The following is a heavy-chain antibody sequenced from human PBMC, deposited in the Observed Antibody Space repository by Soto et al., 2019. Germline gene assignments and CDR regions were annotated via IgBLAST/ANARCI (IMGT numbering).Heavy chain of an antibody. J-gene: IGHJ1*01. CDR3: ARGIAAAGTEYFQH. D-gene: IGHD6-13*01. CDR2: IYSGGST. Sequence: PGGSLRLSCAASGFTVSSNYMSWVRQAPGKGLEWVSVIYSGGSTYYADSVKGRFTISRHNSKNTLYLQMNSLRAEDTAVYYCARGIAAAGTEYFQHWGQGTLVTVS. CDR1: GFTVSSNY. V-gene: IGHV3-53*04.